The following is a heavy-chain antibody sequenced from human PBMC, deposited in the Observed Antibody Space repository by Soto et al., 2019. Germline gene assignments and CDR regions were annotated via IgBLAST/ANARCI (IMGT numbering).Heavy chain of an antibody. V-gene: IGHV3-30*18. CDR1: GFTFSSYG. CDR2: ISYDGSNK. D-gene: IGHD3-16*02. CDR3: AKDLGVHYDYVWGSYRHPVDY. J-gene: IGHJ4*02. Sequence: QVQLVESGGGVVQPGRSLRLSCAASGFTFSSYGMHWVRQAPGKGLEWVAVISYDGSNKYYADSVKGRFTISRDNSNNTMYLQMNSLRAEDRAVYYCAKDLGVHYDYVWGSYRHPVDYWGQGTLVTVSS.